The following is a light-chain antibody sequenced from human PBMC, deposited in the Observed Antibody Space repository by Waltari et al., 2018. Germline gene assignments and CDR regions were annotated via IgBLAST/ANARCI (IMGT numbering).Light chain of an antibody. CDR3: QQYKRWPPERT. Sequence: LVMTQSPATLSVSPGERATLSCRASQSVPSYLAWSQQNPGQPPTPLLYGASTTATGVPVRLSGSGCGTEFALTISSMQSEDVAVDNCQQYKRWPPERTFGGGTKVEIK. CDR2: GAS. J-gene: IGKJ4*01. V-gene: IGKV3-15*01. CDR1: QSVPSY.